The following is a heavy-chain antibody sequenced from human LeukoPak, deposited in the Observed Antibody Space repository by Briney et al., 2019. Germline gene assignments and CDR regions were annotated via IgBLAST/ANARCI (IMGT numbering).Heavy chain of an antibody. J-gene: IGHJ6*03. V-gene: IGHV3-43D*03. CDR3: AKAREGTVYYYYMDV. D-gene: IGHD1/OR15-1a*01. CDR1: GFTFDDYA. CDR2: ISWDGGST. Sequence: GGTLRLSCAASGFTFDDYAMHWVRQAPGKGLEWVSLISWDGGSTYYADSVKGRFTISRDNSKNSLYLQMNSLRAEDTALYYCAKAREGTVYYYYMDVWGKGTTVTVSS.